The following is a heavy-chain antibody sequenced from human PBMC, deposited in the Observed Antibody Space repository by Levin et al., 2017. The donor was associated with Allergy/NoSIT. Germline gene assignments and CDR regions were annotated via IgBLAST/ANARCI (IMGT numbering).Heavy chain of an antibody. CDR2: ISGSSTYI. Sequence: PGGSLRLSCAASGFSFNYYTMNWVRQAPGKGLEWVSSISGSSTYIYYADSLKGRFTISRDNAKNSLFLQMNSLRAEDTAVYYCARDLETGTTTRLVGFWGQGTLVTVSS. CDR1: GFSFNYYT. CDR3: ARDLETGTTTRLVGF. D-gene: IGHD1-7*01. V-gene: IGHV3-21*01. J-gene: IGHJ4*02.